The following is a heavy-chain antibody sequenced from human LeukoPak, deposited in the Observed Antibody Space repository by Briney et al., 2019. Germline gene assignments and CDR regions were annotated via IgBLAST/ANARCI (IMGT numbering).Heavy chain of an antibody. CDR2: IKQDGSEK. CDR3: ATDSRIVGATGSSDY. D-gene: IGHD1-26*01. Sequence: GGSLRLSCAASGLAFNNYWMSWVRQAPGKGLEWVANIKQDGSEKHYVDSVKGRFIISRDNAKNSLYLQMTSLRAEDTALYYCATDSRIVGATGSSDYWGQGTLVIVSS. J-gene: IGHJ4*02. CDR1: GLAFNNYW. V-gene: IGHV3-7*03.